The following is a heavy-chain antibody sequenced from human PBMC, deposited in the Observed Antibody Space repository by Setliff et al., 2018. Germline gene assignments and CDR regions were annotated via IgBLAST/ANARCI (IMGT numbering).Heavy chain of an antibody. CDR2: ISGNSYYI. CDR3: VAGRMWLPVGDY. CDR1: GFTFNNYA. Sequence: GGSLRLSCAASGFTFNNYALHWVRQAPGKGLEWVSAISGNSYYINYVDSVKGRFTVSRDNDRNSVSLQMNSLRAEDTGVYYCVAGRMWLPVGDYWGQGALVTVSS. J-gene: IGHJ4*02. V-gene: IGHV3-21*01. D-gene: IGHD6-19*01.